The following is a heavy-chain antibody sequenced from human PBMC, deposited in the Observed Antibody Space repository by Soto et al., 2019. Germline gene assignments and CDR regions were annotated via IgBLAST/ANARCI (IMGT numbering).Heavy chain of an antibody. CDR2: ISYDGNDK. Sequence: QVQVVESGGDVVQPGRSLRLSCAASGFTFRNYGMHWVRQAPGKGREWVSFISYDGNDKQYADSVKGRFTNSRDNSKNTLDLQMNSLRAEDTAVFYCAGGYTHFDYWGQGTLVTVSS. J-gene: IGHJ4*02. V-gene: IGHV3-30*03. D-gene: IGHD3-22*01. CDR3: AGGYTHFDY. CDR1: GFTFRNYG.